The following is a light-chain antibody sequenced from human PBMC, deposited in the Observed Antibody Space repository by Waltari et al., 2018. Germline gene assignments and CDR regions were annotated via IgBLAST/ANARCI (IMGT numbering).Light chain of an antibody. V-gene: IGLV1-47*01. Sequence: QSVLTQPPSASGTPGQRVTISSSGSNSTLGSNYVYWYQQLPGTAPKLLIYRSNQRLSGVPDRFSASKSGTSASLAISGLRSEDEADYYCAAWDDSLSAWVFGGGTKLTVL. CDR2: RSN. CDR1: NSTLGSNY. J-gene: IGLJ3*02. CDR3: AAWDDSLSAWV.